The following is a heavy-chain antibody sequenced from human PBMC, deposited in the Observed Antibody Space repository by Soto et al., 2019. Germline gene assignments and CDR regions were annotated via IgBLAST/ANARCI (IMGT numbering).Heavy chain of an antibody. CDR1: GGSISSSNW. Sequence: SETLSLTCAVSGGSISSSNWWSWVRQPPGKGLEWIGEIYHSGSTNYNPSLKSRVTISVDKSKNQFSLKLSSVTAADTAVYYCARDRGDVYSTYRGGGNWFDPWGQGTLVTVSS. D-gene: IGHD4-4*01. J-gene: IGHJ5*02. CDR3: ARDRGDVYSTYRGGGNWFDP. V-gene: IGHV4-4*02. CDR2: IYHSGST.